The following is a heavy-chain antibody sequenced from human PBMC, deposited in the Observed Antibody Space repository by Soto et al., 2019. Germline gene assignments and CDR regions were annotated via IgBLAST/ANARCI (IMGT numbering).Heavy chain of an antibody. V-gene: IGHV1-8*01. D-gene: IGHD3-3*01. Sequence: ASVKVSCKASGYTFTSYDINWVRQATGQGLGWMGWMNPNSGNTGYAQKFQGRVTMTRNTSISTAYMELSSLRSEDTAVYYCARGSGQRFLEWLPYYYYYMDVWGKGTTVTVSS. CDR3: ARGSGQRFLEWLPYYYYYMDV. CDR1: GYTFTSYD. CDR2: MNPNSGNT. J-gene: IGHJ6*03.